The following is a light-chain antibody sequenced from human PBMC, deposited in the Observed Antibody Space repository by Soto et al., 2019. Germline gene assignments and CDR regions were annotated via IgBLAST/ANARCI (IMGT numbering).Light chain of an antibody. CDR1: QRIGNN. Sequence: DIQMTQSPSSLSASVGDRVTITCRASQRIGNNLNWYQQKPGKAPKLLISEASTLQRGVPSRFSGSGSGTDFTLIISSLQPEDFATYYCEQRYRTPPTFGQGTKVEI. CDR3: EQRYRTPPT. CDR2: EAS. J-gene: IGKJ1*01. V-gene: IGKV1-39*01.